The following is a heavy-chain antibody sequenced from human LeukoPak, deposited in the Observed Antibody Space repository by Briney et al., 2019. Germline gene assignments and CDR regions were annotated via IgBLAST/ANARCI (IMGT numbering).Heavy chain of an antibody. Sequence: PSETLSLTCSVSGGSITSSLYHWGWLRQAPGKGLQWIGNVFHSGTTYYSPSPQSRVAISIDTSKNRFSLKLTSVTAADTAVYYARQIVGTSWNYYYSYIDVWGNGTSVSVSS. CDR1: GGSITSSLYH. D-gene: IGHD1-1*01. CDR2: VFHSGTT. CDR3: ARQIVGTSWNYYYSYIDV. V-gene: IGHV4-39*01. J-gene: IGHJ6*03.